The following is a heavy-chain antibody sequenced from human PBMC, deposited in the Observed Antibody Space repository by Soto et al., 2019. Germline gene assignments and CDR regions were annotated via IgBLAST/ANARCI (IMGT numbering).Heavy chain of an antibody. V-gene: IGHV3-21*01. Sequence: KSGGSLRLSCAASGFTLSSYTMHWVRQAPGKGLEWVASISESRTPIYYADSVKGRFTISRDSAENSLFLQMTSLTAADTAVYYCARPSTQTRFWNWFDPWGQGTLVTVSS. CDR2: ISESRTPI. CDR1: GFTLSSYT. J-gene: IGHJ5*02. CDR3: ARPSTQTRFWNWFDP.